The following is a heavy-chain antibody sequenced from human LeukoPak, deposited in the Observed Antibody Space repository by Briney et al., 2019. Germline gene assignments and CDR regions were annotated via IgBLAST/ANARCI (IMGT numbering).Heavy chain of an antibody. CDR1: GFSFSSYE. Sequence: GGSLRLSCAASGFSFSSYEMNWVRQAPGKGLEWVSYISTSGNTIYYADSVKGRFTISRDNAKNSLYLQMNSLRAEDTAVYYCARGDEMASFDYWGQGTLVTVSS. J-gene: IGHJ4*02. CDR3: ARGDEMASFDY. D-gene: IGHD5-24*01. V-gene: IGHV3-48*03. CDR2: ISTSGNTI.